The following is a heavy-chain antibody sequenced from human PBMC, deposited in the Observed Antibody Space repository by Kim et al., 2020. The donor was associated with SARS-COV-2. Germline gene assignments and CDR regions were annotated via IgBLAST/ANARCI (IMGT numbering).Heavy chain of an antibody. Sequence: GESLKISCKGSGYSFTSYWISWVRQMPGKGLEWMGRIDPSDSYTNYSPSFQGHVTISADKSISTAYLQWSSLKASDTAMYYCARLYCSGGSCYSAEYFQHCGQGTLVTVSS. D-gene: IGHD2-15*01. CDR3: ARLYCSGGSCYSAEYFQH. CDR2: IDPSDSYT. V-gene: IGHV5-10-1*01. J-gene: IGHJ1*01. CDR1: GYSFTSYW.